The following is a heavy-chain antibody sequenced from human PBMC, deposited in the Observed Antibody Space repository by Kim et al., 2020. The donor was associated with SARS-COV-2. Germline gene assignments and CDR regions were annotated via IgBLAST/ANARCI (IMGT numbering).Heavy chain of an antibody. Sequence: ADSVKGRFTISRDNAKNSLYLQMNSLRAEDTALYYCAKDCGPYCSGGSSWGQGTLVTVSS. D-gene: IGHD2-15*01. V-gene: IGHV3-9*01. J-gene: IGHJ5*02. CDR3: AKDCGPYCSGGSS.